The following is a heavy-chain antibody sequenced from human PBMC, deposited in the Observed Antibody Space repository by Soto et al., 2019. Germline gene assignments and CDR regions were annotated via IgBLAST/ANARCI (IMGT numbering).Heavy chain of an antibody. CDR3: ARDRPGYSSGWSVDY. D-gene: IGHD6-19*01. Sequence: QVQLVQSGAEVKKPGASVKVSCKASGYTFISYGISWVRQAPGQGLEWMGWISAYNGNTNYAQKLQGRVTMTTDTSTSTAYMELRSLRSDDTAVYYCARDRPGYSSGWSVDYWGQGTLVTVSS. V-gene: IGHV1-18*01. CDR1: GYTFISYG. CDR2: ISAYNGNT. J-gene: IGHJ4*02.